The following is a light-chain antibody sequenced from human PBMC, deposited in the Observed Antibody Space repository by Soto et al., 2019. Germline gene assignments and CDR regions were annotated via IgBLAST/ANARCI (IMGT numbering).Light chain of an antibody. V-gene: IGKV1-12*01. CDR3: QQYGSSPVT. Sequence: DMQMTQSPSSVSASVGDRVTLTCRASQGISSWLVWYQQKPGKAPKLLIYAAYSLQSGVTSRFSGSGSGTDFTLTISRLEPEDFAVYYCQQYGSSPVTVGPVTQVDIK. J-gene: IGKJ3*01. CDR2: AAY. CDR1: QGISSW.